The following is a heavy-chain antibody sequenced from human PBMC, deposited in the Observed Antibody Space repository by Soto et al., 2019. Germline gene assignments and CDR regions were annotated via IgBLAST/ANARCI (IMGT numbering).Heavy chain of an antibody. V-gene: IGHV3-23*01. CDR3: AKDGRAVTTTFDY. CDR2: FSGSGCST. Sequence: PGGSLRLSCAASGFTFSSYAMSWVRQAPGKGLEWVSVFSGSGCSTYYADSVKGRFTISRDNSKNTLYLQMNSLRAEDTAVYYCAKDGRAVTTTFDYWGQGTLVTVSS. CDR1: GFTFSSYA. J-gene: IGHJ4*02. D-gene: IGHD4-4*01.